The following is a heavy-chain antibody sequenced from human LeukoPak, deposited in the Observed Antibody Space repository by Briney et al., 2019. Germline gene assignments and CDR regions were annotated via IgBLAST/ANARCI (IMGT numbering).Heavy chain of an antibody. CDR1: GFTFSDYY. Sequence: PGGSLRLSCAASGFTFSDYYMSWIRQAPGKGLEWVSYISSSGSTIYYADSVKGRFTISRDNAKNTLYLQMNSLRAEDTTLYYCARDSSRDALDMWGQGTMVTVSS. V-gene: IGHV3-11*04. CDR2: ISSSGSTI. CDR3: ARDSSRDALDM. J-gene: IGHJ3*02. D-gene: IGHD6-6*01.